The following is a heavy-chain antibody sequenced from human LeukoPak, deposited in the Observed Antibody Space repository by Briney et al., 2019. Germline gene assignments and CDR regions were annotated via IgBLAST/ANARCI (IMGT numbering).Heavy chain of an antibody. V-gene: IGHV1-18*01. D-gene: IGHD3-16*01. CDR3: ATSRGVMANDY. CDR2: ISAYNGNT. CDR1: XYTFTSXX. Sequence: VKVSCXXXXYTFTSXXISWVRQAXGQGLEWMGWISAYNGNTNYAQKLQGRVTMTTDTSTSTAYMELRSLRSDDTAVYYCATSRGVMANDYWGQGTLVTVSS. J-gene: IGHJ4*02.